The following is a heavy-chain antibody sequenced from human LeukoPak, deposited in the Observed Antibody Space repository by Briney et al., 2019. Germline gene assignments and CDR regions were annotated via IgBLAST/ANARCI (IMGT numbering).Heavy chain of an antibody. V-gene: IGHV4-34*01. CDR3: ARTRRQWLGYFDY. CDR1: GGSFSGYY. Sequence: SETLSLTCAAYGGSFSGYYWSWIRQPPGKGLEWIGEINHSGSTNYNPSLKSRVTISVDTSKNQFSLKLSSVTAADTAVYYCARTRRQWLGYFDYWGQGTLVTVSS. D-gene: IGHD6-19*01. J-gene: IGHJ4*02. CDR2: INHSGST.